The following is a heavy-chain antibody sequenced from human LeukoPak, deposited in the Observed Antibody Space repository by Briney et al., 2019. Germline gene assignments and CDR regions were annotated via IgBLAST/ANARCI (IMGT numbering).Heavy chain of an antibody. J-gene: IGHJ4*02. CDR1: GYTFTSYD. CDR3: ASGYYDSSGYYPGDY. V-gene: IGHV1-8*01. CDR2: MNPNSGNT. D-gene: IGHD3-22*01. Sequence: ASAKVSCKASGYTFTSYDINWVRQATGQGLEWMGWMNPNSGNTGYAQKFQGRVTMTRNTPISTAYMELSSLRSEDTAVYYCASGYYDSSGYYPGDYWGQGTLVTVSS.